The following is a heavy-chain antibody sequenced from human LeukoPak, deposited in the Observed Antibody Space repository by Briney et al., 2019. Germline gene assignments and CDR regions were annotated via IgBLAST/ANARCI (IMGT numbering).Heavy chain of an antibody. J-gene: IGHJ5*01. CDR3: AKGGYSGHEFDF. D-gene: IGHD5-12*01. CDR1: GFTFSSYA. V-gene: IGHV3-23*03. CDR2: IYGGNST. Sequence: PGGSLRLSCAASGFTFSSYAMSWVRQAPGKGLEWLAVIYGGNSTYYAASVKGRFTISRDTSKNTLYLQMNSLTVEDTAVYYCAKGGYSGHEFDFWGQGALVTVSS.